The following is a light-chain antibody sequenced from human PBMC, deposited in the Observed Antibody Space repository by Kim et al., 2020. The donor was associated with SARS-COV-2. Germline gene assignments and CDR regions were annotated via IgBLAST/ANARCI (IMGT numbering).Light chain of an antibody. V-gene: IGLV3-21*04. Sequence: SYELTQPPSVSVVPGETARIACGENKVGGQSVHWYQQKPGQAPVLVIYYDTDRPSGIPERFSGSKSGNAATLTIIGVEAGDEADYYCQVLDSNSDHVVFGGGTQLTVL. CDR2: YDT. CDR3: QVLDSNSDHVV. CDR1: KVGGQS. J-gene: IGLJ2*01.